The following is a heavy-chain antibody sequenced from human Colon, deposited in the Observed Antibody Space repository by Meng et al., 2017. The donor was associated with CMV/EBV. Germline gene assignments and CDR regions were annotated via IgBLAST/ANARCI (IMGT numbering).Heavy chain of an antibody. CDR1: GFTFSDYG. D-gene: IGHD2-15*01. J-gene: IGHJ4*02. Sequence: GESLKLSCSASGFTFSDYGMHWVRQPPGTGLEWVTYIRHVASDKYYADSVRGRFTISRDNSKNTLYLQMNNLRPEDTAVYYCAKDIGTWTRGYYFDYWGQGTLVTVSS. CDR2: IRHVASDK. CDR3: AKDIGTWTRGYYFDY. V-gene: IGHV3-30*02.